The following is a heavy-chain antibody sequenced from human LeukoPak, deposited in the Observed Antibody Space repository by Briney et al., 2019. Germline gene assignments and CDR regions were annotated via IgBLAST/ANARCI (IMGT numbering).Heavy chain of an antibody. J-gene: IGHJ4*02. CDR2: IYSGGST. Sequence: GGSLRLSCAASGFTVSSNYMSWVRQAPGKGLEWVSVIYSGGSTYYADSVKGRFTNSRDNSKNTLYLQMNSLRAEDTAVYYCARGGYGDYVNDYWGQGTLVTVSS. V-gene: IGHV3-53*01. CDR3: ARGGYGDYVNDY. D-gene: IGHD4-17*01. CDR1: GFTVSSNY.